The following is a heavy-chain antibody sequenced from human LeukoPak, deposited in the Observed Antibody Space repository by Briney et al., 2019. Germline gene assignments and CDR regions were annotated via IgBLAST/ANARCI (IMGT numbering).Heavy chain of an antibody. CDR3: AKASGYSYGYWDFQH. CDR2: ISGSGGST. CDR1: GFTFSSYA. J-gene: IGHJ1*01. Sequence: GGSLRLSCAASGFTFSSYAMSWVRQAPGKGLEWVSAISGSGGSTYYADSVKGRFTISRDNSKNTLYLQMNSPRAEDTAVYYCAKASGYSYGYWDFQHWGQGTLVTVSS. D-gene: IGHD5-18*01. V-gene: IGHV3-23*01.